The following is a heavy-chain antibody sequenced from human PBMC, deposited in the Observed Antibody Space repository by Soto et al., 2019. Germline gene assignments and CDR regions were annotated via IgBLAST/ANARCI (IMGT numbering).Heavy chain of an antibody. D-gene: IGHD5-18*01. CDR1: GFTVSSNY. CDR3: ARGYSYGDFDY. CDR2: IYSGGST. V-gene: IGHV3-53*04. Sequence: EVQLVESGGGLVQPGGSLRLSCAASGFTVSSNYMSWVRQAPGKGLEWVSVIYSGGSTYYADSVKGRFTISRHNSKNTLDLQMNSLRAEDTAVYYCARGYSYGDFDYWGQGTLVTVSS. J-gene: IGHJ4*02.